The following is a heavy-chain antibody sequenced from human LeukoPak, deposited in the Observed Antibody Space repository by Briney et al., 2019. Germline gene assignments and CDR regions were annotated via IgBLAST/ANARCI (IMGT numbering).Heavy chain of an antibody. J-gene: IGHJ3*02. CDR3: ARYTAMVAFHAHGFDI. D-gene: IGHD5-18*01. V-gene: IGHV4-39*07. Sequence: SETLSLTCTVSGGSVSSSFYYWGWIRQPPGKGLEWIGNIYYDGSTYYNPSLQSRVTISVDTSKNQFSLKLRSVTAADTAVYYCARYTAMVAFHAHGFDIWGKGTMVTVS. CDR1: GGSVSSSFYY. CDR2: IYYDGST.